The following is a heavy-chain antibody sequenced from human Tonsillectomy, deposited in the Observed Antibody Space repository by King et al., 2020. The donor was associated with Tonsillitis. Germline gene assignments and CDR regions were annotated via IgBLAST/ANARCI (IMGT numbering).Heavy chain of an antibody. CDR1: GYTFTDYF. J-gene: IGHJ4*02. D-gene: IGHD3-22*01. Sequence: QLVQSGAEIKKPGASVKVSCEASGYTFTDYFIHWVRQAPGQGLEWMGWINPKTGVTNYAQKFQGRVTMTRDTSIATAYMELRGVISDDTAVYFCASAVFILYYDSSTYPDYWGRGTLVTVSS. CDR2: INPKTGVT. V-gene: IGHV1-2*02. CDR3: ASAVFILYYDSSTYPDY.